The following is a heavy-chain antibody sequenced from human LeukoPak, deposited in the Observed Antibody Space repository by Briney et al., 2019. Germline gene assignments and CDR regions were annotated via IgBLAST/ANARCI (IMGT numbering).Heavy chain of an antibody. CDR1: GFTFSSYA. CDR3: AREDPDYGDYGY. J-gene: IGHJ4*02. D-gene: IGHD4-17*01. Sequence: GGSLRLSCTASGFTFSSYAMNWVRQAPGKGLKWVSGINWNGGSTGYADSVKGRFTISRDNAKNSLYLQMNSLRAEDTALYYCAREDPDYGDYGYWGQGTLVTVSS. V-gene: IGHV3-20*04. CDR2: INWNGGST.